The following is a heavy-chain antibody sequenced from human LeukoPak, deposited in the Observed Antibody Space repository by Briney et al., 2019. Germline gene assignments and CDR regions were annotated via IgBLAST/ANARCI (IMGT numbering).Heavy chain of an antibody. CDR1: GFIFSSYG. J-gene: IGHJ4*02. Sequence: GGSLRLSCAASGFIFSSYGMHWFRQAPGKGLEWVAFIRYDGSNKYYADSVKGRFTISRDISKNTLYLQMNSLRTEDTAVYYCAKSYTSGAWLWWDWGQGTLVTVSS. CDR2: IRYDGSNK. V-gene: IGHV3-30*02. D-gene: IGHD6-19*01. CDR3: AKSYTSGAWLWWD.